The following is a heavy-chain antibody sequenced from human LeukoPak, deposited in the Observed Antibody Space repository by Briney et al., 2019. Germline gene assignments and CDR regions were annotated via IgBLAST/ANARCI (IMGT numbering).Heavy chain of an antibody. CDR1: GGSFSSGDYY. CDR3: AREVGYYDSSGYYGFWFDP. CDR2: IYYSGST. Sequence: SETLSLTCTVSGGSFSSGDYYWSWIRQPPGKGLEWIGYIYYSGSTYYNPSLKSRVTISVDTSKNQFSLKLSSVTAADTAVYYCAREVGYYDSSGYYGFWFDPWGQGTLVTVSS. V-gene: IGHV4-30-4*01. D-gene: IGHD3-22*01. J-gene: IGHJ5*02.